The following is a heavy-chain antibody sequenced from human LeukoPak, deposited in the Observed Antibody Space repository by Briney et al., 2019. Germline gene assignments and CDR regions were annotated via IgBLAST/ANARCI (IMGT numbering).Heavy chain of an antibody. D-gene: IGHD4-17*01. V-gene: IGHV3-30*03. CDR2: ISYDGRSK. Sequence: GGSLRLSCAASGFTFDDYGMNWVRQAPGKGLESVAVISYDGRSKYYADSVKGRFTISRDNSKNTLYLQMNSLRAEDTAVYYCARGDYGHMNWGQGTLVTVSS. J-gene: IGHJ4*02. CDR3: ARGDYGHMN. CDR1: GFTFDDYG.